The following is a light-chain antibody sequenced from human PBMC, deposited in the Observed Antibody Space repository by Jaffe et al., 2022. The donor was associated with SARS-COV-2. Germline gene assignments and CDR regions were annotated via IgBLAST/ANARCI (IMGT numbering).Light chain of an antibody. CDR1: QSVSSY. J-gene: IGKJ4*01. V-gene: IGKV3-11*01. Sequence: EIVLTQSPATLSLSPGERATLSCRASQSVSSYLAWYQQKPGQAPRLLIYDASNRATGIPARFSGSGSGTDFTLTISSLEPEDFAVYYCQQRSNWPSGFTFGGGTKVEIK. CDR2: DAS. CDR3: QQRSNWPSGFT.